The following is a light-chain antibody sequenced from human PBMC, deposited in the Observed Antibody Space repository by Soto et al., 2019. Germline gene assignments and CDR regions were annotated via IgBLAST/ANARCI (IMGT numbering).Light chain of an antibody. CDR2: DSS. J-gene: IGKJ5*01. CDR1: QNVDKF. CDR3: QQRKNWPPIT. V-gene: IGKV3-11*01. Sequence: EIELTQSPATLSLSPGETATLSCRASQNVDKFLAWYQQRPGPPPRLLIFDSSNRATGVPVRFSGSGSGTVFTLTIGSLEPEDSAVYYCQQRKNWPPITFGQGTRLEIK.